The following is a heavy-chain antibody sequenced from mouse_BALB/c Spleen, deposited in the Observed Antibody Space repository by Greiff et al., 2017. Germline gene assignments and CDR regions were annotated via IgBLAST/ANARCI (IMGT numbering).Heavy chain of an antibody. D-gene: IGHD2-1*01. CDR2: IWAGGST. J-gene: IGHJ2*01. Sequence: VKLMESGPGLVAPSQSLSITCTVSGFSLTSYGVHWVRQPPGKGLEWLGVIWAGGSTNYNSALMSRLSISKDNSKSQVFVKMNGLQTDDTAMYYCARGGNCDFDYWGQGTTLTVSS. V-gene: IGHV2-9*02. CDR1: GFSLTSYG. CDR3: ARGGNCDFDY.